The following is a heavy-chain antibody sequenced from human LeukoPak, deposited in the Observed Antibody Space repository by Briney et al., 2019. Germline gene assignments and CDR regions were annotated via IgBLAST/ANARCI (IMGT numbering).Heavy chain of an antibody. J-gene: IGHJ5*02. CDR3: AKAPYSSGWYERFDP. CDR2: ISGSGGST. Sequence: GGSLRLSCAASGFTFSSYAMSWVRQAPGKGLEWVSAISGSGGSTYYAASVKGRFTISRDNSKDTLYLQMNSLRAEDTAVYYCAKAPYSSGWYERFDPWGQGTLVTVSS. CDR1: GFTFSSYA. V-gene: IGHV3-23*01. D-gene: IGHD6-19*01.